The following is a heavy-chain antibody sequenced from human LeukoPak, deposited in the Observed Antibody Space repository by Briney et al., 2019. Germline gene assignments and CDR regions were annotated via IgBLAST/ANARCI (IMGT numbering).Heavy chain of an antibody. Sequence: GGSLRLSCAASGFTFSSYSMNWVRQAPGKGLEWVSSISSSSSYIYYAGSVKGRFTISRDNAKNSLYLQMNSLRAEDTAVYYCARARNCSSTSCSRLDYWGQGTLVTVSS. D-gene: IGHD2-2*01. CDR1: GFTFSSYS. CDR2: ISSSSSYI. CDR3: ARARNCSSTSCSRLDY. V-gene: IGHV3-21*01. J-gene: IGHJ4*02.